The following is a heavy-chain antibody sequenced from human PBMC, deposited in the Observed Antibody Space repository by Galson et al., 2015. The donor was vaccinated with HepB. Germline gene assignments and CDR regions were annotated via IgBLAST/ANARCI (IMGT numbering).Heavy chain of an antibody. D-gene: IGHD3-16*01. V-gene: IGHV1-69*13. CDR1: GGTFSSYA. Sequence: SVKVSCKASGGTFSSYAISWVRQAPGQGLEWMGGIIPIFGTANYAQKFQGRVTITADESTSTAYMELSSLRSEDTAVYYCARDLLGELQPGGYWGQGTLVTVSS. CDR2: IIPIFGTA. J-gene: IGHJ4*02. CDR3: ARDLLGELQPGGY.